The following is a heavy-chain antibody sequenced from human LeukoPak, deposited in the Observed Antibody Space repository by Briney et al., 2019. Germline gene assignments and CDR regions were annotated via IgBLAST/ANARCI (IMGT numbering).Heavy chain of an antibody. V-gene: IGHV3-21*01. D-gene: IGHD4-11*01. CDR2: MSSGGTYV. J-gene: IGHJ4*02. CDR1: GFTFSSYS. CDR3: AKDAQRGFDYSNSLDN. Sequence: PGGSLRLSCAASGFTFSSYSMTWVRQAPGKGLEWVSSMSSGGTYVYYAASVRGRFTISRDNFQRTVYLQMNSLRAEDTAVYYCAKDAQRGFDYSNSLDNWGQGTLVTVSS.